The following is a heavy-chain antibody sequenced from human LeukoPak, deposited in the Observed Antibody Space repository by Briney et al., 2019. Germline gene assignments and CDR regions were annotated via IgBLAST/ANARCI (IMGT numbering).Heavy chain of an antibody. J-gene: IGHJ5*02. D-gene: IGHD3-10*01. Sequence: PGGSLRLSCAASGFTFSSYWMHWVRQAPGKGLVWVSRINSDGSSTYYADSVKGRFTISRDNSKNTLYLQMNSLRAEDTAVYYCAKEGFRGWMNWFDPWGQGTLVTVSS. CDR2: INSDGSST. V-gene: IGHV3-74*01. CDR3: AKEGFRGWMNWFDP. CDR1: GFTFSSYW.